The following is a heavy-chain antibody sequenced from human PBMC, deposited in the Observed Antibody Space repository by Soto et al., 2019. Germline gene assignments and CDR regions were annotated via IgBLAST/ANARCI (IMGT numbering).Heavy chain of an antibody. D-gene: IGHD3-3*01. V-gene: IGHV1-2*02. CDR3: ARDPVLRFLEWSGSYNWFDP. J-gene: IGHJ5*02. CDR1: GYTFTGHY. Sequence: GASVKVSCKASGYTFTGHYMHWVRQAPGQGLEWMGWINPNSVGTNYAQKLQGRVTMTRDTSMSTAYMELRSLRSDDTAVYYCARDPVLRFLEWSGSYNWFDPWGQGTLVTVSS. CDR2: INPNSVGT.